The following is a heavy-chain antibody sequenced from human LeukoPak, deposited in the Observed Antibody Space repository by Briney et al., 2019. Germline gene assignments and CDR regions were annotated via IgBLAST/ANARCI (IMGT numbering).Heavy chain of an antibody. V-gene: IGHV4-59*11. CDR1: GGAINSHY. D-gene: IGHD3-10*01. CDR3: ASRPADTAWYGVFDY. CDR2: IFKTCNT. Sequence: SETLSLPCSVSGGAINSHYGSWIRQPPGKRREWIGYIFKTCNTNYNPSLASRVTMSVDTSRAQFFLRLSPVTAADTAIYYCASRPADTAWYGVFDYWSQGTLVTVSS. J-gene: IGHJ4*02.